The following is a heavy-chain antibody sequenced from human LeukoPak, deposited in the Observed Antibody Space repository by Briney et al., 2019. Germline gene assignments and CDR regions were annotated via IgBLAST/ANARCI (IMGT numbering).Heavy chain of an antibody. CDR1: VYTLTSYF. V-gene: IGHV1-46*01. D-gene: IGHD6-6*01. Sequence: ASVNVSCKSSVYTLTSYFMHWVRQARGKGLEGMGIIHPSGGSTSYAQKFQGRVTMTRDTSTSTVYMELSSLRSEDTAVYYCARDLQLVHHYYYGMDVWGEGTTVTVCS. J-gene: IGHJ6*01. CDR3: ARDLQLVHHYYYGMDV. CDR2: IHPSGGST.